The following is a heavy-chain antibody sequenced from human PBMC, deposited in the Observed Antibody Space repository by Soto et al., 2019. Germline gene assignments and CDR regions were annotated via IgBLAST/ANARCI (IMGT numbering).Heavy chain of an antibody. D-gene: IGHD3-22*01. CDR3: ARATGPTDYYDSSGYPFDY. V-gene: IGHV1-2*04. CDR2: INPNSGGT. Sequence: ASVKVSCKASGYTFTGYYMHWVRQAPGQGLEWMGWINPNSGGTNYAQKFQGWVTMTRDTSISTAYMELSRLRSDDTAVYYCARATGPTDYYDSSGYPFDYWGQGTLVTVSS. J-gene: IGHJ4*02. CDR1: GYTFTGYY.